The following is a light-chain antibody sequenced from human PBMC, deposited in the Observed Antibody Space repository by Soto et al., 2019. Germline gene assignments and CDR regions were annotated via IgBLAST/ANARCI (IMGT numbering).Light chain of an antibody. CDR1: QSLLFSNGNNY. CDR3: VQALQTPPT. CDR2: LTS. J-gene: IGKJ5*01. Sequence: DIVMTQSPLSLPVTPGEPASISCRSSQSLLFSNGNNYLNWYLQKPGQSPQLLIYLTSYRASGVPDRFSGSGSGTDFTLKIIRVEAEDVGVYYCVQALQTPPTFGQGTRLEIK. V-gene: IGKV2-28*01.